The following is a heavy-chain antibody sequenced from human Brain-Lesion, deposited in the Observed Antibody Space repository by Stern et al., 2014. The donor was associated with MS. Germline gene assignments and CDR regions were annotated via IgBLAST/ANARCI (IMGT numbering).Heavy chain of an antibody. V-gene: IGHV3-21*01. CDR2: INRGSDYI. J-gene: IGHJ6*02. CDR1: GFTFSSYT. CDR3: ARVETPLADFYYYYGMDV. Sequence: EVQLVESGGGLVKPGGSLRLSCAASGFTFSSYTMNWVRQAPGKGLEWVSSINRGSDYIYYADSVKGRFTISRDNAKNSLYLQMNSLRAEDTALYYCARVETPLADFYYYYGMDVWGQGTTVTVS. D-gene: IGHD5-18*01.